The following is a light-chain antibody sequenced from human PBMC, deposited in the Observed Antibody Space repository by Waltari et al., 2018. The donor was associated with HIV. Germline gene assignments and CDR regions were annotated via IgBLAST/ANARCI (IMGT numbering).Light chain of an antibody. CDR2: SNN. CDR3: AAWDDSLNGYV. Sequence: QPVLTQPPSASGTPGQRVTIPCSGSSSNIRSYTVTRYLHLPRTAPKLLIYSNNQRPSGVPSRFSGSKSGTSASLAISGLQSKDEADYYCAAWDDSLNGYVFGTGTKVTVL. V-gene: IGLV1-44*01. CDR1: SSNIRSYT. J-gene: IGLJ1*01.